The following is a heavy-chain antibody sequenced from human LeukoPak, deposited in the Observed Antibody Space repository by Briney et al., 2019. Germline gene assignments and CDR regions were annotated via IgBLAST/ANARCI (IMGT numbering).Heavy chain of an antibody. V-gene: IGHV4-4*07. J-gene: IGHJ6*03. CDR2: IYTSGST. Sequence: SETLSLTCTVSGDSISSYYWSWIRQPAGKGLEWIGRIYTSGSTNYNPSLKSRVTISVDKSKNQFSLKQSSVTAADTAVYVCPSVLSNTYYYDSSGYHYYYMDVWGKGTTVTVSS. CDR3: PSVLSNTYYYDSSGYHYYYMDV. D-gene: IGHD3-22*01. CDR1: GDSISSYY.